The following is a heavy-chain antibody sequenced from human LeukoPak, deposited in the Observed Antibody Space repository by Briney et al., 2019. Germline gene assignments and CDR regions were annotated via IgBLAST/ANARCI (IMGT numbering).Heavy chain of an antibody. CDR3: AREAYYYDSSGSRGAFDI. J-gene: IGHJ3*02. D-gene: IGHD3-22*01. V-gene: IGHV3-33*01. CDR2: IWYDGSNK. CDR1: GFTFSSYG. Sequence: GRSLRLSCAASGFTFSSYGMHWVRQAPGKGLEWVAVIWYDGSNKYYADSVKGRFTISRDNSKNTLYLQMNSLRAEDTAVYYCAREAYYYDSSGSRGAFDIWGQGTMVTVSS.